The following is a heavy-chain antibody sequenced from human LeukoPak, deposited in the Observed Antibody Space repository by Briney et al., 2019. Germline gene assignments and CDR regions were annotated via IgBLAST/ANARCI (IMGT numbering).Heavy chain of an antibody. CDR1: GYTFTNYA. Sequence: ASVKVSCKASGYTFTNYALNWVRQAPGQGLEWMGWINTNTGNPTYAQGFTGRFVFSLGTSVSTTYLQISSLKAEDTAVYYCARDPSSTSLWGQGTLVTVSS. J-gene: IGHJ4*02. D-gene: IGHD2-2*01. CDR2: INTNTGNP. CDR3: ARDPSSTSL. V-gene: IGHV7-4-1*02.